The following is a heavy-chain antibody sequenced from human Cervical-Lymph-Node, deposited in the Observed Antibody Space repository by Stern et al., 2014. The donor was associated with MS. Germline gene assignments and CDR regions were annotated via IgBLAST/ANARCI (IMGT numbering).Heavy chain of an antibody. V-gene: IGHV1-69*01. CDR2: IIPIFRTT. Sequence: QVQLGQSGAEVRKPGSSVQVSCKTSGGTFSTYSFSWVRQAPGQGLEWMGGIIPIFRTTNYAQKFQGRVRIPADESTSTIYIVLSSLRSEDTAVYYCARDILLRPGSHDALDIWGQGTVVTVSS. CDR1: GGTFSTYS. J-gene: IGHJ3*02. CDR3: ARDILLRPGSHDALDI. D-gene: IGHD2-21*01.